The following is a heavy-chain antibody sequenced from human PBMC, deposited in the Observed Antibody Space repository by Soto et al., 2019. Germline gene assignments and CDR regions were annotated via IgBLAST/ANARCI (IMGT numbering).Heavy chain of an antibody. V-gene: IGHV3-23*01. CDR2: IGGGGTDT. D-gene: IGHD3-10*01. Sequence: QLLESGGGLVQPGGSLRVNGVASGFTFVDYAMSWVRKAPGRGLEWVSSIGGGGTDTYYAASVKGRFTISRDNSKSTLYLQMNNLRVEDTAVYYCAKDAVPYNGEWDWFDTWGQGTLVTVSS. CDR3: AKDAVPYNGEWDWFDT. CDR1: GFTFVDYA. J-gene: IGHJ5*02.